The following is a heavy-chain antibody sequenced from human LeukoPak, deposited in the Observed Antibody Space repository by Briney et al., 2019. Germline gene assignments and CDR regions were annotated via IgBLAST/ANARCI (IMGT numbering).Heavy chain of an antibody. J-gene: IGHJ6*03. CDR1: GFTFSSHA. V-gene: IGHV3-23*01. D-gene: IGHD5-18*01. CDR2: VSGSGDNT. Sequence: GRSLRLSCAASGFTFSSHAMSWVRQAPGEGLEWVSAVSGSGDNTYYADSVKARFTISRDNSKSTLYLHMSSLRAEDTAVYYCACTAYYYYYLDVWGKGTTVTVSS. CDR3: ACTAYYYYYLDV.